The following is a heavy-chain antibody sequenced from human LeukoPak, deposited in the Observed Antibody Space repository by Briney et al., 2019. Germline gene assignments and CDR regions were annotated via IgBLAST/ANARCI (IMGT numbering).Heavy chain of an antibody. CDR1: GGSISSSY. D-gene: IGHD1-14*01. Sequence: SETLSLTCTVSGGSISSSYWTWIRQPPGKGLEWIGYIYYSGSPNYNPSLKSRVTISVDTSKNQFSLNLSSVTAADTAVYYCASAIAEDFYYYYMDVWGKGTTVTVSS. J-gene: IGHJ6*03. V-gene: IGHV4-59*01. CDR3: ASAIAEDFYYYYMDV. CDR2: IYYSGSP.